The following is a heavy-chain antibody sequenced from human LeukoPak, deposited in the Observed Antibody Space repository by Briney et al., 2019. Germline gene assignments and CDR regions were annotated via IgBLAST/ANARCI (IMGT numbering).Heavy chain of an antibody. CDR3: ARRIGGSLYGMDV. Sequence: PGGSLRLSCAASGFTFSSYSMNWVRQAPGKGLEWVSAISGSDGSTYYADSVKGRFTISRDNSKNTLYLQMNSLRAEDTAVYYCARRIGGSLYGMDVWGQGTTVTVSS. CDR2: ISGSDGST. CDR1: GFTFSSYS. V-gene: IGHV3-23*01. J-gene: IGHJ6*02. D-gene: IGHD2-15*01.